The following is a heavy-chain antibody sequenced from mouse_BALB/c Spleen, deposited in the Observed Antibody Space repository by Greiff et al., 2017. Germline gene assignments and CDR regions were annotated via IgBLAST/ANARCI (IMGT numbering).Heavy chain of an antibody. J-gene: IGHJ4*01. D-gene: IGHD2-10*02. CDR1: GFTFSSYA. Sequence: VQLKESGGGLVKPGGSLKLSCAASGFTFSSYAMSWVRQTPEKRLEWVASISSGGSTYYPDSVKGRFTISRDNARNILYLQMSSLRSEDTAMYYCARGGKYGNYDYAMDYWGQGTSVTVSS. CDR3: ARGGKYGNYDYAMDY. CDR2: ISSGGST. V-gene: IGHV5-6-5*01.